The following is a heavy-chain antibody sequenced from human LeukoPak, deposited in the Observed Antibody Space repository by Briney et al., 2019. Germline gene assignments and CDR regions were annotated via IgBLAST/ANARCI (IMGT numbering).Heavy chain of an antibody. Sequence: PSETLSLTCAVYGGSFSGYYWSWIRQPSGKGLEWIGEINHSGSTNYNPSLKSRVTISVDTSKNQFSLKLSSVTAADTAVYYCARRFEDYVWGSYRDPFDYWGQGTLVTVSS. CDR3: ARRFEDYVWGSYRDPFDY. J-gene: IGHJ4*02. CDR1: GGSFSGYY. D-gene: IGHD3-16*02. V-gene: IGHV4-34*01. CDR2: INHSGST.